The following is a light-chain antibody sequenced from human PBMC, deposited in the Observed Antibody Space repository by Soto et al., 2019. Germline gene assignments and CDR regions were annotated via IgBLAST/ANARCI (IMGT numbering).Light chain of an antibody. CDR1: QSVSSN. V-gene: IGKV3-20*01. CDR2: GAS. CDR3: QQYGSSPPT. J-gene: IGKJ1*01. Sequence: EIVMTQCPATRSVSAGERAALSFVASQSVSSNLAWYQQKPGQAPRLLIYGASSRATGIPDRFSGSGSGTDFTLTISRLEPEDFAVYYCQQYGSSPPTFGQGTKVDIK.